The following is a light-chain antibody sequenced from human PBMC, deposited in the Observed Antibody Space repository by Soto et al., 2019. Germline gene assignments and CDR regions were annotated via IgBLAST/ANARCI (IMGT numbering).Light chain of an antibody. Sequence: DIVMTQSPLSQPVTPGEPASISCRSSQILLHSNGYNYLDWYLQKPGQSPQLLIYLGSNRASGVPDRFSGSGSGTDFTLKISRVEAEDVGVYYCMQPLQSWSFGQGTKVDIK. CDR2: LGS. CDR3: MQPLQSWS. CDR1: QILLHSNGYNY. J-gene: IGKJ1*01. V-gene: IGKV2-28*01.